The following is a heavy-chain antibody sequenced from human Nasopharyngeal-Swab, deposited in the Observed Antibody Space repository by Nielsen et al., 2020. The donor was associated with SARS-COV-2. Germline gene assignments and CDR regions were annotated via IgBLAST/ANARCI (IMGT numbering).Heavy chain of an antibody. D-gene: IGHD5-18*01. CDR3: ARAGYSYGSTHYYYYGMDV. CDR1: SYSTISYD. CDR2: ISAYNGNT. V-gene: IGHV1-18*04. J-gene: IGHJ6*02. Sequence: ASSQNFCYASSYSTISYDIIYVLRHPPQGLAGMGWISAYNGNTNYAQKLQGRVTMTTDTSTRTAYMELRSLRSDDTAVYYCARAGYSYGSTHYYYYGMDVWGQGTTVTVSS.